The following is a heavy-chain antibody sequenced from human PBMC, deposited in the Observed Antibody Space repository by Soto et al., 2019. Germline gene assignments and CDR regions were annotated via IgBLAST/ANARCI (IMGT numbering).Heavy chain of an antibody. CDR3: ARARGRFGESENWFDP. D-gene: IGHD3-10*01. J-gene: IGHJ5*02. CDR1: GLTFSSYG. V-gene: IGHV3-33*01. CDR2: IWYDGSNK. Sequence: QVQLVESGGGVVQPGGSLRLSCAASGLTFSSYGMQWVRQAPGKGLEWVAVIWYDGSNKYYADSVKGRFTISRDNSKNTLYLQMNSLRAEDTAVFYCARARGRFGESENWFDPWGQGTLVTVSS.